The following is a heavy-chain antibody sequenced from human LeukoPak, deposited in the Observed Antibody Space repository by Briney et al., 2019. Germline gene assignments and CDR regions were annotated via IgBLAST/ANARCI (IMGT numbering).Heavy chain of an antibody. Sequence: GGSLRLSCAASGFTFSSYEMNWVRQAPGKGLEWIAYISSSGTIIYYADSVKGRFTLSRDNAKNSLYLQMSSLRAEDTAVYYCARTPDYNVRYFDYWGQGTLVTVSS. CDR3: ARTPDYNVRYFDY. CDR2: ISSSGTII. V-gene: IGHV3-48*03. CDR1: GFTFSSYE. J-gene: IGHJ4*02. D-gene: IGHD4-11*01.